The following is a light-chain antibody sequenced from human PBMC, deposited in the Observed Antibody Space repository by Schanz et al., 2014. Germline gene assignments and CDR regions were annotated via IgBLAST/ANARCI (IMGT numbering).Light chain of an antibody. Sequence: QLVLTQSSSASASLGSSVKLTCTLSSGHSGYVVAWHQQHPGTAPRFLLRLEHTGNYNKGSGLPDRFSGSSSGADRYLTISNLQFEDEAEYYCETWDSNTRVFGGGTKLTVL. CDR3: ETWDSNTRV. V-gene: IGLV4-60*02. CDR2: LEHTGNY. CDR1: SGHSGYV. J-gene: IGLJ3*02.